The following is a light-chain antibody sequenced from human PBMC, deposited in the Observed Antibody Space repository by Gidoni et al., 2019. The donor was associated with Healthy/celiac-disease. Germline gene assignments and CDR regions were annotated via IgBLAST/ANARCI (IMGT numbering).Light chain of an antibody. CDR2: GAS. Sequence: EIVITQSPATLSLSPGERATLSCRASQSVSSKLAWYQQKPGQAPRLLIYGASTMATGIPARFSGSGSGTEFTLTISSLQSEDFAVYYCQQYNNWPLFGQGTKVEIK. CDR3: QQYNNWPL. V-gene: IGKV3-15*01. CDR1: QSVSSK. J-gene: IGKJ1*01.